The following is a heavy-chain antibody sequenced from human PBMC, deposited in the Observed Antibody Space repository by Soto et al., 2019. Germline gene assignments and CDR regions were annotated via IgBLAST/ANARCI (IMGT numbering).Heavy chain of an antibody. J-gene: IGHJ4*02. CDR1: GFTFSNYA. Sequence: GGSLRLSCAASGFTFSNYAMSWVRQAPGEGLEWVSSISGSGGSTYYADSVKGRFTFSRDNSRNTVYLQMNSLRAEDTAVYYCARAPNWNYESGYFDYWGQGTLVTVSS. CDR3: ARAPNWNYESGYFDY. D-gene: IGHD1-7*01. CDR2: ISGSGGST. V-gene: IGHV3-23*01.